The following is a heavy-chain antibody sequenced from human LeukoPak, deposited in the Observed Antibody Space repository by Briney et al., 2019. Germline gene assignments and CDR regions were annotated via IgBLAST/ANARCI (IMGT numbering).Heavy chain of an antibody. D-gene: IGHD1-26*01. CDR3: ARGRIVGATAGLDY. Sequence: SETLSLTCTVSGGSISSGGYYWSWIRQPPGKGLEWIGYIYHSGSTYYNPPLKSRVTISVDRSKNQFSLKLSSVTAADTAVYYCARGRIVGATAGLDYWGQGTLVTVSS. V-gene: IGHV4-30-2*01. CDR2: IYHSGST. CDR1: GGSISSGGYY. J-gene: IGHJ4*02.